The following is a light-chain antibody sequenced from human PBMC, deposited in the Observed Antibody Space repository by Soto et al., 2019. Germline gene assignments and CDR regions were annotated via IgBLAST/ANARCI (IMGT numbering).Light chain of an antibody. J-gene: IGKJ2*01. V-gene: IGKV3-20*01. CDR2: DTS. CDR3: QQYGSSPMYT. Sequence: EIVLTQSPGTLSLSPGERATLSCRASLSFSSSYLAWYQQKPGQAPRLLIYDTSSRATGIPDRFSGSGSGTAFTLPISRLEPEDFAAYYCQQYGSSPMYTFGQGTKLEIK. CDR1: LSFSSSY.